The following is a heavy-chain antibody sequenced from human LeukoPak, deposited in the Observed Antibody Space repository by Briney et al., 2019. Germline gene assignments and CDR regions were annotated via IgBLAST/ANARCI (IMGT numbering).Heavy chain of an antibody. D-gene: IGHD6-6*01. CDR2: VSGPGGTT. J-gene: IGHJ4*02. CDR1: GFSFSTYV. Sequence: GGSLRLSCAASGFSFSTYVMSWVRQAPGEGLEWVSAVSGPGGTTVYADSVRGRFTISRDNSKNILYLQMDYLRVEDTAVYYCANRHIEVRHFDSWGQGTLVTVSS. CDR3: ANRHIEVRHFDS. V-gene: IGHV3-23*01.